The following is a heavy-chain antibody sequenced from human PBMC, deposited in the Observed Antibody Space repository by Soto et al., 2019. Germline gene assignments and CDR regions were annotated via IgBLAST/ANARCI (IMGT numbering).Heavy chain of an antibody. D-gene: IGHD3-22*01. CDR3: GGDSSGYYYPDVFDI. CDR2: ISSSSSTI. J-gene: IGHJ3*02. CDR1: GFTFSSYS. Sequence: EVQLVESGGGLVQPGGSLRLSCAASGFTFSSYSMNWVRQAPGKGLEWVSYISSSSSTIYYADSVKGRFTISRDNAKNSLYLQMNSLIDEDTAVYYCGGDSSGYYYPDVFDIWGQGTMVTVSS. V-gene: IGHV3-48*02.